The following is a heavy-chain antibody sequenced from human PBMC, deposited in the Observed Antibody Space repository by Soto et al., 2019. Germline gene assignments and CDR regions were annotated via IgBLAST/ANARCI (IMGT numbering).Heavy chain of an antibody. V-gene: IGHV3-64*01. J-gene: IGHJ4*02. D-gene: IGHD6-19*01. CDR1: GFTFSGYS. CDR3: ARGRVEDSSGWATYFDY. Sequence: GGSLRLSCAASGFTFSGYSMFWVRQAPGKGLEYVSAINTNGVNTFYAKSVKGRFTISRDNSKNTMYLQMGSLRAEDMAVYYCARGRVEDSSGWATYFDYWGQGTLVTSPQ. CDR2: INTNGVNT.